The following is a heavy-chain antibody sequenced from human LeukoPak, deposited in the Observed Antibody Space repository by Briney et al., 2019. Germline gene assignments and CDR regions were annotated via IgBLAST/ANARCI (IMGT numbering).Heavy chain of an antibody. V-gene: IGHV4-34*01. CDR3: ARTGLWLRLNDY. CDR1: GGSLSGYY. J-gene: IGHJ4*02. CDR2: INHSGST. D-gene: IGHD5-12*01. Sequence: PSETLSLTCAVYGGSLSGYYWSWIRQPPGKGLEWTGEINHSGSTNYNPSLKSRVTISVDTSKNQFSLKLSSVTAADTAVYYCARTGLWLRLNDYWGQGTLVTVSS.